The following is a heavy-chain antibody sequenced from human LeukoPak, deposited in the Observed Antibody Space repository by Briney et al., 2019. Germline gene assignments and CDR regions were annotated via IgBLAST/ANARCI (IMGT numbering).Heavy chain of an antibody. Sequence: SETLSLTCTVSGGSISSSSYYWGWIRQPPGKGLEWIGSIYYSGSTYYNPSLKSRVTISVDTSKNQFSLKLSSVTAADTAVYYCARGPIGYCSGGSCSWLYNWFDPWGQGTLVTVSS. J-gene: IGHJ5*02. V-gene: IGHV4-39*01. CDR1: GGSISSSSYY. CDR3: ARGPIGYCSGGSCSWLYNWFDP. D-gene: IGHD2-15*01. CDR2: IYYSGST.